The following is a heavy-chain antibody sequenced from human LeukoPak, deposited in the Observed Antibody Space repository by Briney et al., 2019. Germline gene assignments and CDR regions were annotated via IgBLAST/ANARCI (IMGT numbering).Heavy chain of an antibody. D-gene: IGHD2-21*01. CDR1: GFTFSSYS. V-gene: IGHV3-48*01. CDR3: ARDSIFGLVVVKHAFDI. J-gene: IGHJ3*02. Sequence: GGSLRLSCAASGFTFSSYSMNWVRQAPGKGLEWVSYISSSSSTIYYADSVKGRFTISRDNAKNSLYLQMNSLRAEDTAVYYCARDSIFGLVVVKHAFDIWGQGTMVTVSS. CDR2: ISSSSSTI.